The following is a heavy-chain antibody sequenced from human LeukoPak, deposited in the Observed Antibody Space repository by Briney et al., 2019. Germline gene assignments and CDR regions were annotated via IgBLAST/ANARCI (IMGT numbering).Heavy chain of an antibody. CDR2: IRFDGSNT. Sequence: PGGSLRPSCAGSGFTFSSNGMHWVRQAPGKGLEWVAFIRFDGSNTYYADPVKGRLTISRDTSKNTLYLQMNSLRPEDTAVYYCAKAGGSSWAVLDYWGQGTLVTVSS. CDR3: AKAGGSSWAVLDY. D-gene: IGHD6-13*01. CDR1: GFTFSSNG. J-gene: IGHJ4*02. V-gene: IGHV3-30*02.